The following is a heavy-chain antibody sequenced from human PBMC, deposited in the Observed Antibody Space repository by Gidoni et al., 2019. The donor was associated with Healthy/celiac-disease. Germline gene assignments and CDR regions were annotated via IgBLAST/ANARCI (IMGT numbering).Heavy chain of an antibody. CDR1: GGSFSGYY. D-gene: IGHD3-22*01. J-gene: IGHJ4*02. V-gene: IGHV4-34*01. Sequence: QVRLHQRRAGLLNPSGTLSLTSAVYGGSFSGYYWSWIRQPPGKGLEWIGEIHHSGRTNYNPSLKSRVTISVDTSKNQFALKLSSVTAADTAVYYCARGFLDSSGYYLDYWGQGTLVTVSS. CDR3: ARGFLDSSGYYLDY. CDR2: IHHSGRT.